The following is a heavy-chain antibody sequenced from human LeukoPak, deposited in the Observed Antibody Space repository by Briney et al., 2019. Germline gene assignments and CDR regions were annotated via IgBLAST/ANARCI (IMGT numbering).Heavy chain of an antibody. Sequence: GGSLRLSCAASGFSFSDHYIDWVRQAPGKGLEWASTLSGSGSSTYYADSVKGRFTISRDNSKNTLYLQMNSLRAEDTAVYYCAKDAVDNILTGYYLDYWGQGTLVTVSS. V-gene: IGHV3-23*01. CDR1: GFSFSDHY. CDR3: AKDAVDNILTGYYLDY. D-gene: IGHD3-9*01. J-gene: IGHJ4*02. CDR2: LSGSGSST.